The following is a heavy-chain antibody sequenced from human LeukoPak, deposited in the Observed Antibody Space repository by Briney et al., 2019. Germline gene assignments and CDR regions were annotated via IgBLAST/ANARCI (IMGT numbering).Heavy chain of an antibody. Sequence: GGSLRLSCAASGFTFSSYGMHWVRQAPGKGLERVAVIWYDGSNKYYAVSVKGRFTISRDNYKNTLYLQMNSLRAEERAVYYCARGDIGAGGSDHWGQGTLVTVSS. D-gene: IGHD6-13*01. CDR1: GFTFSSYG. J-gene: IGHJ4*02. V-gene: IGHV3-33*01. CDR2: IWYDGSNK. CDR3: ARGDIGAGGSDH.